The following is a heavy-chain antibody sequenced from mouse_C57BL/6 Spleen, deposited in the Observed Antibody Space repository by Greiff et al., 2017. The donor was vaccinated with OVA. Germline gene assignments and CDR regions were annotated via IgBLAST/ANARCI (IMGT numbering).Heavy chain of an antibody. J-gene: IGHJ3*01. CDR2: IYPGDGDT. V-gene: IGHV1-82*01. D-gene: IGHD1-1*02. CDR1: GYAFSSSW. Sequence: VQLQQSGPELVKPGASVKISCKASGYAFSSSWMNWVKQRPGKGLEWIGRIYPGDGDTNYNGKFKGKATLTADKSSSTAYMQLSSLTSEDSAVYFCARSGNYSAWFAYWGQGTLVTVSA. CDR3: ARSGNYSAWFAY.